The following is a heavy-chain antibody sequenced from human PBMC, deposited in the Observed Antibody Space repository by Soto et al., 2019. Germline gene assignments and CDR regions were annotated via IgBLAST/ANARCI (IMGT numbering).Heavy chain of an antibody. V-gene: IGHV3-49*04. CDR3: TRPLLLWFGESIGMDV. J-gene: IGHJ6*02. CDR1: GFTFGDYA. CDR2: IRGKAYGGTT. Sequence: GSLRLSCTASGFTFGDYAMSWVRQAPGKGLEWVGFIRGKAYGGTTEYAASVKGRFTISRDDSKSIAYLQMNSLKTEDTAVYYCTRPLLLWFGESIGMDVWGQGTTVTVSS. D-gene: IGHD3-10*01.